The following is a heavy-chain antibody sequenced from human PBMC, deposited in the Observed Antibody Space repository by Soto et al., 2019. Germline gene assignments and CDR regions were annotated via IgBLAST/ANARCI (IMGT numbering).Heavy chain of an antibody. Sequence: SETLSLTCTVSGGSISSSSYYWGWIRQPPGKGLEWIGSIYYSGSTYYNPSLKSRVTISVDTSKNQFSLKLSSVTAADTAVYYCATRTHMGSSSSFPFDPWGQGTLVTVSS. CDR1: GGSISSSSYY. J-gene: IGHJ5*02. CDR3: ATRTHMGSSSSFPFDP. CDR2: IYYSGST. D-gene: IGHD6-6*01. V-gene: IGHV4-39*01.